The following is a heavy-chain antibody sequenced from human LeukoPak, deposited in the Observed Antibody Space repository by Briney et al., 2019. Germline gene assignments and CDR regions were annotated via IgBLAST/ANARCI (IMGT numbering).Heavy chain of an antibody. Sequence: SETLSLTCTVSGGSVSSYYWSWIRQPAGKGLEWIGRIFTSGSTNYNPSLKSRVTMSVDTSKNQFSLKLSSVTAADTAVYYCARSTVTTYLDYFDDWGQGTLVTVSS. CDR1: GGSVSSYY. D-gene: IGHD4-17*01. V-gene: IGHV4-4*07. CDR2: IFTSGST. J-gene: IGHJ4*02. CDR3: ARSTVTTYLDYFDD.